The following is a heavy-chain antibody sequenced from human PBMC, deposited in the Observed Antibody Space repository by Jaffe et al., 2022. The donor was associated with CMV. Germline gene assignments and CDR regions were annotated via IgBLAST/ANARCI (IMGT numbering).Heavy chain of an antibody. CDR1: GFTFDDYA. V-gene: IGHV3-9*01. CDR2: ISWNSGSI. CDR3: AKGARYEDY. Sequence: EVQLVESGGGLVQPGRSLRLSCAASGFTFDDYAMHWVRQAPGKGLEWVSGISWNSGSIGYADSVKGRFTISRDNAKNSLYLQMNSLRAEDTALYYCAKGARYEDYWGQGTLVTVSS. D-gene: IGHD1-20*01. J-gene: IGHJ4*02.